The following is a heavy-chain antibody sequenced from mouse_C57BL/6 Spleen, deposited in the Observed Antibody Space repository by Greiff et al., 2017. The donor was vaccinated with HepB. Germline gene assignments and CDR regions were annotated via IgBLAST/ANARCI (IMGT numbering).Heavy chain of an antibody. V-gene: IGHV14-3*02. J-gene: IGHJ2*01. CDR2: IDPANGNT. CDR3: ARRNA. Sequence: VHVKQSGAELVKPGASVKSSCTASRFNIKDTYMHWVKQRPEQGLEWIGRIDPANGNTKYEPKFQGKATIIADTSSDTAYLQLRSLTSGDTDVYYCARRNAWGQGTTGTVSS. CDR1: RFNIKDTY. D-gene: IGHD6-5*01.